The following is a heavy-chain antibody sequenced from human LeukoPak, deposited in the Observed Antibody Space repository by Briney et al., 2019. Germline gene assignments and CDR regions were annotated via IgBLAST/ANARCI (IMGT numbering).Heavy chain of an antibody. CDR1: GGSISGYY. CDR2: INHSGST. Sequence: SETLSLTCTISGGSISGYYWSWIRQPPGKGLEWIGEINHSGSTNYNPSLKSRVTISVDTSKNQFSLKLSSVTAADTAVYYCATSPLDYYYYYYMDVWGKGTTVTVSS. CDR3: ATSPLDYYYYYYMDV. J-gene: IGHJ6*03. V-gene: IGHV4-34*01.